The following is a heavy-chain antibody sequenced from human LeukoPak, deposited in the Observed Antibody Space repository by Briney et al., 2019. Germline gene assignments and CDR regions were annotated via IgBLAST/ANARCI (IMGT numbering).Heavy chain of an antibody. V-gene: IGHV4-34*01. D-gene: IGHD3-10*01. CDR2: INHGGST. Sequence: PSEALSLTCAVYGGSFSGYYWSWIRQPPGKGLEWIGEINHGGSTNYNPSLKSRVTISVDTSKNQFSLKLSSVTAADTAVYYCARGANTLLWFGELAPFIFDYWGQRNVVTVSS. CDR3: ARGANTLLWFGELAPFIFDY. J-gene: IGHJ4*02. CDR1: GGSFSGYY.